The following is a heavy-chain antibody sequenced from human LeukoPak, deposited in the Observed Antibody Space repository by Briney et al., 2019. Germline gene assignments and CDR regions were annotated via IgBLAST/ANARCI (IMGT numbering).Heavy chain of an antibody. CDR2: IIPIFGTA. D-gene: IGHD6-13*01. CDR1: GHTFTSYG. CDR3: ASSPHLPQIIAAAGNDAFDI. J-gene: IGHJ3*02. Sequence: GASVKVSCKASGHTFTSYGISWVRQAPGQGLEWMGGIIPIFGTANYAQKFQGRVTITADKSTSTAYMELSSLRSEDTAVYYCASSPHLPQIIAAAGNDAFDIWGQGTMVTVSS. V-gene: IGHV1-69*06.